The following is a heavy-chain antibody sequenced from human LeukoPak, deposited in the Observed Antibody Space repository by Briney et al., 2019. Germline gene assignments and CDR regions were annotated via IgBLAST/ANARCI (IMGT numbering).Heavy chain of an antibody. V-gene: IGHV4-39*01. CDR2: IYYSGST. D-gene: IGHD2-2*01. Sequence: SSETLSLTCAVSGGSISSSSYYWGWIRQPPGKGLEWIGSIYYSGSTYYNQSLKSRVTISVDTSKNQFSLKLSSVTAADTAVYYCARHSVVVPAAMYNWFDPWGQGTLVTVSS. J-gene: IGHJ5*02. CDR1: GGSISSSSYY. CDR3: ARHSVVVPAAMYNWFDP.